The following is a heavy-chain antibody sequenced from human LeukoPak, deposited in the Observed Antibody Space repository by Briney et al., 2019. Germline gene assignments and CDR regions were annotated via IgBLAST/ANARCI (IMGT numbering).Heavy chain of an antibody. CDR2: INHSGST. D-gene: IGHD4-23*01. V-gene: IGHV4-34*01. CDR1: GGSFSGYY. J-gene: IGHJ4*02. Sequence: SETLSLTCAVYGGSFSGYYWSWIRQPPGKGLEWIGEINHSGSTNYNPSLKSRVTISVDTSKNQFSLKLSSVTASDTAVYYCARGQGYGGNSTFDYWGQGTLVTVSS. CDR3: ARGQGYGGNSTFDY.